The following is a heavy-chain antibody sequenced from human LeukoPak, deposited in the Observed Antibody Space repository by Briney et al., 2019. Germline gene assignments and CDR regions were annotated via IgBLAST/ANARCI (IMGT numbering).Heavy chain of an antibody. Sequence: GGSLRLSCAASGFTFSSYEMNWVRQAPGKGLEWVSYISSSGSTIYYADSVKGGFTISRDNAKNSLYLQMNSLRAEDTAVYYCAELGTTMIGGVWGKGTTVTISS. CDR3: AELGTTMIGGV. CDR2: ISSSGSTI. D-gene: IGHD3-10*02. J-gene: IGHJ6*04. CDR1: GFTFSSYE. V-gene: IGHV3-48*03.